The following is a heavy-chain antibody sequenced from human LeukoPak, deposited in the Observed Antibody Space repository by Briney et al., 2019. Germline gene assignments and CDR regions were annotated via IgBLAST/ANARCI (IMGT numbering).Heavy chain of an antibody. V-gene: IGHV4-4*07. CDR2: IYTSGST. CDR1: GGSISSYY. J-gene: IGHJ5*02. D-gene: IGHD3-3*01. Sequence: SETLSLTCTVSGGSISSYYWSWIRQPAGKGLEWIGRIYTSGSTNYNPSLKSRVTMSVDTSKNRFSLKLSSVTAADTAVYYCVTEYYDFWSGYPIWFDPWGQGTLVTVSS. CDR3: VTEYYDFWSGYPIWFDP.